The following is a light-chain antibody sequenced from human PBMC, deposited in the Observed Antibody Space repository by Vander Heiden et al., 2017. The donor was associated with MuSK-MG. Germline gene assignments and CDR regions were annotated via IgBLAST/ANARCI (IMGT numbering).Light chain of an antibody. CDR1: QDISNY. J-gene: IGKJ2*01. CDR2: DAS. CDR3: QQYVKLAHVYN. Sequence: DIQMTHSPSSLSPSVGDRVTITCKASQDISNYLNWYQQKPWKAPKLLIYDASNLETGVTSMFSRPGPRTDFTFTISRLQPEDIPTNYCQQYVKLAHVYNFGQGTKQEIK. V-gene: IGKV1-33*01.